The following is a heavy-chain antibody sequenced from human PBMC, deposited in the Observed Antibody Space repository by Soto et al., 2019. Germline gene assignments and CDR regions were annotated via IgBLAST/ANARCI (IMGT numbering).Heavy chain of an antibody. Sequence: SVKVSCKASGGPFSSYAITWVRQAPGQGLQWMGGIIPIFGEPKYAEKFQGRVTITADMSTSTAYMELSSLRSDDTAVYFCARRSSSSIINWFESWGQGTQVTVSS. V-gene: IGHV1-69*06. CDR2: IIPIFGEP. CDR3: ARRSSSSIINWFES. D-gene: IGHD3-3*01. CDR1: GGPFSSYA. J-gene: IGHJ5*01.